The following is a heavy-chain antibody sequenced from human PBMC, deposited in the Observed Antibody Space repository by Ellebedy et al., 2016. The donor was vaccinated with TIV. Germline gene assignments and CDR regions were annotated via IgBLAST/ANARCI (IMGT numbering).Heavy chain of an antibody. Sequence: SETLSLXXTVSGASISDYYWSWIRQPPGEGLEWIGFIYSGGSTDHNPSLKSRVTISVDTSKNHFSLNLRSVTAADTAVYYCARSVIAYQYYFAYWGQGTLVTVSS. CDR3: ARSVIAYQYYFAY. CDR2: IYSGGST. D-gene: IGHD2-21*01. CDR1: GASISDYY. V-gene: IGHV4-59*01. J-gene: IGHJ4*02.